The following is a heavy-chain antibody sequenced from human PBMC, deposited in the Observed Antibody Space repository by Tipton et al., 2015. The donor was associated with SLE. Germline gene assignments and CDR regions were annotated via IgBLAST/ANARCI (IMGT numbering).Heavy chain of an antibody. CDR3: ARQGPHGYWQNYIDF. Sequence: TLSLTCTVSGDSISPSTFYWGWIRPPPGKELEWIGSFYYSGNIYYNPSLKSRVTISVDMSTNQFSLDLRSVSAADTAIYYCARQGPHGYWQNYIDFWGQGMLVTVSS. V-gene: IGHV4-39*07. CDR1: GDSISPSTFY. J-gene: IGHJ4*02. CDR2: FYYSGNI. D-gene: IGHD5-24*01.